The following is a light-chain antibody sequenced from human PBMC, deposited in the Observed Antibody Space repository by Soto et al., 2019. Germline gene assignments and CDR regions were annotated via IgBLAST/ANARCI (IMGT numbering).Light chain of an antibody. V-gene: IGKV3-15*01. CDR2: GAS. CDR1: QSVSSN. CDR3: QQYNNWPRT. J-gene: IGKJ1*01. Sequence: EIVLTQSPGTLSLSSGEEATLXXRASQSVSSNLAWYQQKPGQAPRLXIYGASTRATGIPARFSGSGSGTEFTLTISSLQSEDFAVYYCQQYNNWPRTFGQGTKVDIK.